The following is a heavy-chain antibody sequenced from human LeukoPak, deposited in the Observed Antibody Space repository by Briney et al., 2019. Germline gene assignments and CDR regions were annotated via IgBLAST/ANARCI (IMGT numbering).Heavy chain of an antibody. J-gene: IGHJ3*02. Sequence: SETLSLTCTVSGGSISSYYWSWIRQPPGKGLEWIGYIYYSGSTNYNPSLKSRVTISVDTSKNQFSLKLSSVTAADTAVYYCASFGSGSYRPFDIWGQGTMVTVSS. CDR1: GGSISSYY. V-gene: IGHV4-59*01. D-gene: IGHD3-10*01. CDR2: IYYSGST. CDR3: ASFGSGSYRPFDI.